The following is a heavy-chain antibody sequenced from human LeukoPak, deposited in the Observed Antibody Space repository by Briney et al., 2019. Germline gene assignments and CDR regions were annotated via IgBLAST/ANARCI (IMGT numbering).Heavy chain of an antibody. D-gene: IGHD4-23*01. Sequence: QTGGSLRLSCAASGFTFSTYSMNWVRQAPGKGLEWVSFISSGSSTLYYADSVKGRFTISRDNAKNSLYLQMDSLRDEDTAVYYCARDYGGDAGLDSWGQGTLVTVSS. V-gene: IGHV3-48*02. CDR3: ARDYGGDAGLDS. J-gene: IGHJ4*02. CDR2: ISSGSSTL. CDR1: GFTFSTYS.